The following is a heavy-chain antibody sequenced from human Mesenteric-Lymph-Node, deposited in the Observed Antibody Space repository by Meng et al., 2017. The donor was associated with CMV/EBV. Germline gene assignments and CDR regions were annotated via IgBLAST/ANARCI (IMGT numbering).Heavy chain of an antibody. J-gene: IGHJ5*02. V-gene: IGHV1-69*02. D-gene: IGHD6-13*01. CDR1: GGTFSSYT. CDR3: AGGIAAAGSRWFDP. Sequence: QFQLVRSGAEEKKPGSSVKGSCKASGGTFSSYTISWVRQAPGQGLEWMGRNIPILGIANYAQKFQGRVTITADKSTSTAYMELSSLRSEDTAVYYCAGGIAAAGSRWFDPWGQGTLVTVSS. CDR2: NIPILGIA.